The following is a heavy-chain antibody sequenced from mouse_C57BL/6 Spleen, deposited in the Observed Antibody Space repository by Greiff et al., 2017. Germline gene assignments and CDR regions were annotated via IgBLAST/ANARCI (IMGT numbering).Heavy chain of an antibody. V-gene: IGHV1-61*01. CDR1: GYSFPSYW. D-gene: IGHD2-2*01. CDR2: IYPSDSET. Sequence: QVQLQQPGAELVRPGSSVTLSCKASGYSFPSYWVEWVKQRPGQGLEWIGNIYPSDSETHYNQKFKDKATLTVDKSSSTAYMQLSSLTSEDSAVYDCARGGLSGFDYWGQGTTLTVYS. J-gene: IGHJ2*01. CDR3: ARGGLSGFDY.